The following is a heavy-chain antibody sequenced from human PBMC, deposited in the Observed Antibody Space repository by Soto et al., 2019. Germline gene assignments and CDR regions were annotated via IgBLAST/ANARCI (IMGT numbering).Heavy chain of an antibody. V-gene: IGHV3-15*01. CDR3: RTQWLD. CDR2: IKEKSDGGTT. CDR1: GITLMNAW. J-gene: IGHJ4*02. D-gene: IGHD6-19*01. Sequence: PRGSMLLSCPSSGITLMNAWMGWVRQAAGKGLEWIGFIKEKSDGGTTDYGAAVKGRFRISRDDSKNMGYLQMNSLKTEYTDVYYCRTQWLDWGQRTRVIVSS.